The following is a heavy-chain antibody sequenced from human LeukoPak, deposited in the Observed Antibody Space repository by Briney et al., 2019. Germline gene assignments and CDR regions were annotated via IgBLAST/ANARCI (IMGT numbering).Heavy chain of an antibody. CDR3: AIGVGYCTGGVCSNWFDH. D-gene: IGHD2-8*02. CDR1: GGSFSGYY. Sequence: SETLSLTCAVYGGSFSGYYWSWIRQPPGKGLEWIGEINHSGSTNYNPSLKSRVTISVDTSKNQFSLKLSSVTAADTAVYYCAIGVGYCTGGVCSNWFDHWGQGTLVTVSS. J-gene: IGHJ5*02. CDR2: INHSGST. V-gene: IGHV4-34*01.